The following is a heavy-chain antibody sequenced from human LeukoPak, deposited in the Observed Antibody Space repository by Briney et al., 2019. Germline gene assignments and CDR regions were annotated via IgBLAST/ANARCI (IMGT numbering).Heavy chain of an antibody. Sequence: GGSLRLSCAASEFTFSSYAMSWVRQAPGKGLEWVPSIGGSGVNTYHADSVKGRFTTSRDNSKNTLYLQMNSLRAEDTAVYYCAKIGSYFDYWGQGILVTVSS. CDR3: AKIGSYFDY. J-gene: IGHJ4*02. CDR1: EFTFSSYA. D-gene: IGHD3-10*01. CDR2: IGGSGVNT. V-gene: IGHV3-23*01.